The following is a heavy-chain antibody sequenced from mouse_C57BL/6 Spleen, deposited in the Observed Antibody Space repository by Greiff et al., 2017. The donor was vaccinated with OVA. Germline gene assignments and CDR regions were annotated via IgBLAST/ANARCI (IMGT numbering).Heavy chain of an antibody. CDR2: IDPENGDT. J-gene: IGHJ2*01. CDR3: TTYYYGDY. Sequence: VQLQQSGAELVRPGASVKLSCTASGFNIKDDYMHWVKPRPEQGLEWIGWIDPENGDTEYASKFQGKATITADTSSNTAYLQLSSLTSEDTAVYYCTTYYYGDYWGQGTTLTVSS. V-gene: IGHV14-4*01. CDR1: GFNIKDDY.